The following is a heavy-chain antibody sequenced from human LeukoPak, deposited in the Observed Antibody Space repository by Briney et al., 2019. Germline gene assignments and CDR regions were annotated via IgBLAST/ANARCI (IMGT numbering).Heavy chain of an antibody. V-gene: IGHV3-21*06. CDR3: ARDTRGESDY. Sequence: GGSLRLSCAASGFTFSSYSMNWVRQAPGKGLEWVSSISSSSSYIYYADSVKGRFTISRGNAKNSLYLQMNSLRAEDTAMYYCARDTRGESDYWGHGTLVTVSS. CDR2: ISSSSSYI. D-gene: IGHD2-2*01. J-gene: IGHJ4*01. CDR1: GFTFSSYS.